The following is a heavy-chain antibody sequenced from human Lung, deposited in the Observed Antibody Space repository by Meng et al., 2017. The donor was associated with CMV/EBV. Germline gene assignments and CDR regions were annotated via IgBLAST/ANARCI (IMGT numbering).Heavy chain of an antibody. D-gene: IGHD1-14*01. CDR2: IYWDDDK. CDR1: GFSLSTSEVG. J-gene: IGHJ5*02. CDR3: ALFTGSWFDP. V-gene: IGHV2-5*02. Sequence: QTPLKESGPTQVKPQQTLTLTCPFSGFSLSTSEVGVGWIRQPPGKALEWLAVIYWDDDKRYSPSLKSRLTITKDTSKNQVVLTLTNMDPVDTATYYCALFTGSWFDPWGQGTLVTVSS.